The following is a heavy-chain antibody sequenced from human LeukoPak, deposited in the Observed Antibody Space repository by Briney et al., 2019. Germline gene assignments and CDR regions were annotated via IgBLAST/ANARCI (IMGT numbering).Heavy chain of an antibody. D-gene: IGHD3-3*01. CDR3: ARPLESYYYMDV. CDR1: GFTFSRYS. CDR2: ISSKNVL. J-gene: IGHJ6*03. V-gene: IGHV3-48*04. Sequence: GGSLRLSCAASGFTFSRYSMNWVRQAPGKGLEWVSYISSKNVLYYADSVKGRFTISRDNAKNSLYLQMNSLRAEDTAVYYCARPLESYYYMDVWGKGTTVTVSS.